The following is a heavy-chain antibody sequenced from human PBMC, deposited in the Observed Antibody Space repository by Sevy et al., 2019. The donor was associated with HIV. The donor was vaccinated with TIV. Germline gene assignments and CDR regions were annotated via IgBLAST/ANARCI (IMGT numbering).Heavy chain of an antibody. CDR3: AKAPAHDGSGWPTFDC. Sequence: GGSLRLSCAASGFTFSSYAMSWVRQAPGKGLEWVSVISVIGGSTYYADSVKGRFTISRDNSKNTLYLQMNSLRAEDTAVYYCAKAPAHDGSGWPTFDCWGQGTLVTVSS. CDR2: ISVIGGST. V-gene: IGHV3-23*01. D-gene: IGHD6-19*01. CDR1: GFTFSSYA. J-gene: IGHJ4*02.